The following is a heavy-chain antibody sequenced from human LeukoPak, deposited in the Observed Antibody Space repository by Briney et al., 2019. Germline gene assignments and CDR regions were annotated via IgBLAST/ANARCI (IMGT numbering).Heavy chain of an antibody. CDR3: ARGGADYVWGSYRSAFDY. V-gene: IGHV1-8*02. CDR2: INPNSGNT. D-gene: IGHD3-16*02. J-gene: IGHJ4*01. Sequence: ASVKVSCKASGYTFTGYYMHWVRQAPGQGLEWMGRINPNSGNTGYAQKFQGRVTMTRNTSISTAYMELSSLRSEDTAVYYCARGGADYVWGSYRSAFDYGGQEPWSPSPQ. CDR1: GYTFTGYY.